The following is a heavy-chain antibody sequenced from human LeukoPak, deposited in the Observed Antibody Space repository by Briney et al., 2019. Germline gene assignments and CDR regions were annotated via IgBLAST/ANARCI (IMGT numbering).Heavy chain of an antibody. Sequence: GGSLRLSCAASGFTFSIYGMHWVRQAPGKGLEWVAFIRYDGSNKYYADSVKGRFTISRDNSKNTLYLQMNSLRAEDTAVYYCAKVNDYGDYVSFDYWGQGTLVTVSS. V-gene: IGHV3-30*02. CDR1: GFTFSIYG. D-gene: IGHD4-17*01. J-gene: IGHJ4*02. CDR2: IRYDGSNK. CDR3: AKVNDYGDYVSFDY.